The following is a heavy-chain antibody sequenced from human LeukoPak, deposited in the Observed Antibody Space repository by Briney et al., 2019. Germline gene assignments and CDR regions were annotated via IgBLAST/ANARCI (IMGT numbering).Heavy chain of an antibody. CDR3: VRDGEGDTYGLDY. V-gene: IGHV1-18*01. CDR2: ISPYNGNT. J-gene: IGHJ4*02. Sequence: ASVKVSCKASGYTFTTYGISWVRQAPGQGLEWMGWISPYNGNTNYVQNLQGRVTMTTDTSTSTAYMELRSLRPDDTAVYYCVRDGEGDTYGLDYWGQGTLVTVSS. CDR1: GYTFTTYG. D-gene: IGHD5-18*01.